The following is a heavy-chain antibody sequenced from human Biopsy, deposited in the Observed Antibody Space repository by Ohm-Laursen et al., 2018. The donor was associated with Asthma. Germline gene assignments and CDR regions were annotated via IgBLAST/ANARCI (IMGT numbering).Heavy chain of an antibody. J-gene: IGHJ5*02. CDR3: ARAAITGIRGWFDP. Sequence: PSETLSLTCTVYGGYLTGHYWNWIRQPPGKGLEWIGEIDQSGYTNYHPSLKSRVTISADTSKNQFHLNLSSVTAADTAVYFCARAAITGIRGWFDPWGQGTQVTVSS. CDR1: GGYLTGHY. D-gene: IGHD1-20*01. CDR2: IDQSGYT. V-gene: IGHV4-34*01.